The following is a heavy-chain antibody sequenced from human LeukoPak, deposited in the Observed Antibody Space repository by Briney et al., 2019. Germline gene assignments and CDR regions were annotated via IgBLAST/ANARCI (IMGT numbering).Heavy chain of an antibody. CDR1: GYNFTSYW. CDR2: IYPGDSDT. CDR3: ARQPTPSSSWYGFDGLDAFDI. Sequence: KTGESLKISCKGSGYNFTSYWIGWVRQMPGKGLEWMGIIYPGDSDTRYSPSFQGQVTISADKSISTAYLQWSSLKASDTAMYYCARQPTPSSSWYGFDGLDAFDIWGQGTMVTVSS. V-gene: IGHV5-51*01. D-gene: IGHD6-13*01. J-gene: IGHJ3*02.